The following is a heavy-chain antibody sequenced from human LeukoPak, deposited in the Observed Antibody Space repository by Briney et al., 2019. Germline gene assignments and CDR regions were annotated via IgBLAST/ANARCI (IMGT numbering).Heavy chain of an antibody. CDR2: IYTSGST. V-gene: IGHV4-4*07. CDR1: GASISSSY. CDR3: ARLTAYFDL. J-gene: IGHJ2*01. Sequence: PSETLSLTCTVSGASISSSYLNWIRQPAGKGLEWIGRIYTSGSTNYNPSLKSRVTMSVDTSKNQFSLKVTSVTAADTAVYYCARLTAYFDLWGRGTLVTVSS.